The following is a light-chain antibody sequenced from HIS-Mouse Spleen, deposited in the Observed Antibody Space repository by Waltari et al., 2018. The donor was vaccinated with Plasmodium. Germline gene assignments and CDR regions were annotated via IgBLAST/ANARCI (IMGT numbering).Light chain of an antibody. V-gene: IGLV3-10*01. CDR1: ALPKKY. CDR3: YSTDSSGKHRV. CDR2: EGG. J-gene: IGLJ3*02. Sequence: SYELTQPPSVSVSPGQTARITCSGDALPKKYAYWYQQTSGQAPVLVIDEGGKRPAGIAERFSGSSSGTMATLTIGGAQVEDEADYYCYSTDSSGKHRVFGGGTKLTVL.